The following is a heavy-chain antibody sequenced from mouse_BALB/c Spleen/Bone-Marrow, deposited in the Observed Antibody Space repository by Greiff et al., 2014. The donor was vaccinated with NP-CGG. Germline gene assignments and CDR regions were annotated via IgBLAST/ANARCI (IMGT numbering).Heavy chain of an antibody. V-gene: IGHV5-6-3*01. J-gene: IGHJ1*01. CDR3: ARVYGGYFDV. CDR1: GFTFSSYG. D-gene: IGHD1-1*01. CDR2: INNNGGST. Sequence: EVQLVESGGGLVQPGGSLKLSCVASGFTFSSYGMSWVRQTPDKRLELVATINNNGGSTYYPDSVKGQFTISRDNAKNTLYLQMSSLKSEDTAMYYCARVYGGYFDVWGAGTTVTVSS.